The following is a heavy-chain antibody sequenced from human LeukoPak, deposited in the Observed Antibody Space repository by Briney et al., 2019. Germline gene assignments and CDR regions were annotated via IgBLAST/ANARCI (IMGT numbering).Heavy chain of an antibody. CDR1: GFTFSSYA. V-gene: IGHV3-30*04. Sequence: GGSLRLSCAASGFTFSSYAMHWVRQAPGEGLEWVAVISYDGSNKYYADSVKGRFTISRDNSKNTLYLQMNSLRAEDTAVYYCARDVSAMVIIHWGQGTLVTVSS. D-gene: IGHD5-18*01. J-gene: IGHJ4*02. CDR3: ARDVSAMVIIH. CDR2: ISYDGSNK.